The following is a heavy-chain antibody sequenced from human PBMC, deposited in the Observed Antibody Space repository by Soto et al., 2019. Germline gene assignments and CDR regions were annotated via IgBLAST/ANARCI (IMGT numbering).Heavy chain of an antibody. CDR3: ARVSTRIRCCDWFYPEDY. V-gene: IGHV5-51*01. Sequence: GESLKISCKGSGYSFTSYWIGWVRQMPGKGLEWMGIIYPGDSYTNYSPSFQGHVTISADKSISTAYLQWSSLKASDTAMYYCARVSTRIRCCDWFYPEDYWGQGTLVTVSS. D-gene: IGHD3-9*01. J-gene: IGHJ4*02. CDR2: IYPGDSYT. CDR1: GYSFTSYW.